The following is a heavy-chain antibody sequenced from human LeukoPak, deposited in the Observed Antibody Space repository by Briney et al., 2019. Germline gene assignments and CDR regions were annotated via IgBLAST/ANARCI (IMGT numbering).Heavy chain of an antibody. D-gene: IGHD2-8*01. CDR1: GDSVSSNSAA. V-gene: IGHV6-1*01. J-gene: IGHJ4*02. CDR2: TYYRSKWYN. CDR3: ARDLSVNGELDY. Sequence: SQTLSLTCAISGDSVSSNSAAWNWIRQSPSRGLEWLGRTYYRSKWYNGYAVSVKSRITINPDTSKNQFSLQLSSVTAADTAVYFCARDLSVNGELDYWGQGTLVTVSS.